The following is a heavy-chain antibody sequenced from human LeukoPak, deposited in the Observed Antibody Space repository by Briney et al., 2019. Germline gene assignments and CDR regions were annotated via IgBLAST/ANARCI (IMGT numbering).Heavy chain of an antibody. CDR1: GFTCSGSA. CDR3: TGGYSYGL. CDR2: IRSKANSYAT. J-gene: IGHJ4*02. V-gene: IGHV3-73*01. Sequence: WVTLKLSCAASGFTCSGSAMQWVRHASGKGLEWVGRIRSKANSYATAYAASVKGRFTISRDDSKNTAYLQMNSLKTEDTAVYYCTGGYSYGLWGQGTLVTVSS. D-gene: IGHD5-18*01.